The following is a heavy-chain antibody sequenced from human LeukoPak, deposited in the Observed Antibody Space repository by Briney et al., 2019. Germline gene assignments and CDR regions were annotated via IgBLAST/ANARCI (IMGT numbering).Heavy chain of an antibody. CDR3: AKGGFVDIVAPITGEVDYHYYYMDV. J-gene: IGHJ6*03. CDR2: IRYDGSNK. D-gene: IGHD5-12*01. Sequence: HPGGSLRLSCAASGFTFSSYGMYWVRQAPGKGLEWVAFIRYDGSNKYYADSVKGRITISRDNSKNTLYVQMNSLRVEDTAVYYCAKGGFVDIVAPITGEVDYHYYYMDVWGKGTTVTISS. V-gene: IGHV3-30*02. CDR1: GFTFSSYG.